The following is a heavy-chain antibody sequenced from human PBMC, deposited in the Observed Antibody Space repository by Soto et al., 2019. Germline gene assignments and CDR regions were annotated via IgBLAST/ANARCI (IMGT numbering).Heavy chain of an antibody. J-gene: IGHJ5*01. CDR2: IIPMVDTS. V-gene: IGHV1-69*13. D-gene: IGHD3-22*01. CDR1: GGTLRSYA. CDR3: SLGPTYSDPKGYHQDWFDP. Sequence: SVKVSCKASGGTLRSYAISWLRQAPGQGLEWMGGIIPMVDTSNYAQKFHGRLTISADASRTTTYMDLTSLGSEDTAVYFCSLGPTYSDPKGYHQDWFDPCGQGTLVPV.